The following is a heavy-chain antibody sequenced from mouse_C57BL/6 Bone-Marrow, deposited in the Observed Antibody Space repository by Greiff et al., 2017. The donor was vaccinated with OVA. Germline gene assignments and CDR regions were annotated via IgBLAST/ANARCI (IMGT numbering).Heavy chain of an antibody. CDR2: IDPSDSYT. Sequence: VQLQQSGAELVMPGASVKLSCKASGYTFTSYWMHWVKQRPGQGLEWIGEIDPSDSYTNYNQKFKGKSTLTVDKSSSTAYMQLSSLKSEDSAVYYCAREVYDYYAMDYWGQGTSVTVSS. J-gene: IGHJ4*01. D-gene: IGHD2-3*01. V-gene: IGHV1-69*01. CDR3: AREVYDYYAMDY. CDR1: GYTFTSYW.